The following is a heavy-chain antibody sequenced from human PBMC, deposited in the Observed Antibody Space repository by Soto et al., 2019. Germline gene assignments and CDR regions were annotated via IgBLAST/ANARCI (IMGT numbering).Heavy chain of an antibody. Sequence: SETLSLTCSVSGGSISSSSYFWGWIRQPPGKGLEWIGSIYYSGSTYYNPSLKSRVTVSVDTSKNQFSLKLSSVTAADTAVYYCARHPSDFWFDPWGQGTLVPVSS. CDR3: ARHPSDFWFDP. CDR1: GGSISSSSYF. V-gene: IGHV4-39*01. CDR2: IYYSGST. D-gene: IGHD2-21*02. J-gene: IGHJ5*02.